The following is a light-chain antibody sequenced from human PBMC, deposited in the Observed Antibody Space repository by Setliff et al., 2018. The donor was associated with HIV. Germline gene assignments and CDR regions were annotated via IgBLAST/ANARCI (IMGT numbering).Light chain of an antibody. CDR3: SSFTSSSSYV. Sequence: ALAQPASVSGSPGQSITISCTGTSSDVGGYNFVSWYQQHPGKAPKLMVYEVSNRPSGVSDRFSGSKSGNTASLTISGLQTEDEADYYCSSFTSSSSYVFGTGTKVTVL. CDR1: SSDVGGYNF. CDR2: EVS. V-gene: IGLV2-14*01. J-gene: IGLJ1*01.